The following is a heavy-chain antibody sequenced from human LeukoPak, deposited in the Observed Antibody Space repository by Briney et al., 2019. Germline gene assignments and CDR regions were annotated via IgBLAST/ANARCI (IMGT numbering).Heavy chain of an antibody. D-gene: IGHD3-10*01. CDR2: ISGSGGST. CDR3: ARDYGYYYGSGSYYKNYYYMDV. CDR1: GFTFSSYA. J-gene: IGHJ6*03. V-gene: IGHV3-23*01. Sequence: GGSLRLSCAASGFTFSSYAMSWVRQAPGKGLEWVSAISGSGGSTYYADSVKGRFTISRDNAKNSLYLQMNSLRAEDTAVYYCARDYGYYYGSGSYYKNYYYMDVWGKGTTVTVSS.